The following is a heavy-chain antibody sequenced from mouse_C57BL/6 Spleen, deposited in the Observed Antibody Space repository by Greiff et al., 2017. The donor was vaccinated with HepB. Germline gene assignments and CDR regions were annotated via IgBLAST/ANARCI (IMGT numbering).Heavy chain of an antibody. Sequence: VQLQQPGAELVKPGASVKLSCKASGYTFTSYWMQWVKQRPGQGLEWIGEIDPSDSYTNYNQKFKGKATLTVDTSSSTAYMQLSSLTSEDSAVYYCARYYYPFYYAMDYWGQGTSVTVSS. J-gene: IGHJ4*01. CDR1: GYTFTSYW. CDR2: IDPSDSYT. V-gene: IGHV1-50*01. CDR3: ARYYYPFYYAMDY. D-gene: IGHD1-1*01.